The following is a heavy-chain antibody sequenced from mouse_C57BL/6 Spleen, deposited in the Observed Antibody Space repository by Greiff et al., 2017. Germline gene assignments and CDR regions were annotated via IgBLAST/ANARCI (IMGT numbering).Heavy chain of an antibody. V-gene: IGHV1-50*01. J-gene: IGHJ1*03. CDR1: GYTFTSYW. D-gene: IGHD1-1*01. CDR2: IDPSDSYT. Sequence: VQLQQSGAELVKPGASVKLSCKASGYTFTSYWMQWVKQRPGQGLEWIGEIDPSDSYTNYNQKFKGKATLTVDTSSSTAYMQLSSLTSEDSAVYYCARHGNWYFDVWGTGTTVTVSS. CDR3: ARHGNWYFDV.